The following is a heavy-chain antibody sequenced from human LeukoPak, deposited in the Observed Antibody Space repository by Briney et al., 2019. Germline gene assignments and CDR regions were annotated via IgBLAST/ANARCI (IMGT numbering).Heavy chain of an antibody. CDR2: IIPIFGTA. V-gene: IGHV1-69*13. CDR1: GGTFSSYA. D-gene: IGHD2-21*01. Sequence: GASVKVSCKASGGTFSSYALSWVRQAPGQGLEWMGGIIPIFGTANYAQKFQGRVTITADESTSTAYMELSSLRSEDTAVYYCARAGGDQGYYYYYMDVWGKGTTVTISS. J-gene: IGHJ6*03. CDR3: ARAGGDQGYYYYYMDV.